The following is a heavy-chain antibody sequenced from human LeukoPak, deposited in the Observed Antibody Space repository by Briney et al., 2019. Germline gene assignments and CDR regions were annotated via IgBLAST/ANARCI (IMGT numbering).Heavy chain of an antibody. D-gene: IGHD2-15*01. CDR3: VVGGSPGY. V-gene: IGHV3-74*01. CDR1: GLAFSAYK. CDR2: ISTDGYTT. J-gene: IGHJ4*02. Sequence: GGSLRLSCAASGLAFSAYKMHWVRQAPRKGLVWVSRISTDGYTTDYADFVQGRFTASRDNAKNTWSLVMNSLRAEDTAVYYCVVGGSPGYWGQGTLVTVSS.